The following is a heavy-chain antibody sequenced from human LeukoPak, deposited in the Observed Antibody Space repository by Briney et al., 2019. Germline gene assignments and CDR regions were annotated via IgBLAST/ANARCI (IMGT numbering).Heavy chain of an antibody. D-gene: IGHD3-16*02. Sequence: PGGSLRLSCAASGFTFSSYSMNWVRQAPGKGLEWVSYISSSSSTIYYADSVKGRFTISRDNAKNSLYLQMSSLRAEDTAVYYCARDPVAHDYVWGSYRYGGVDYWGQGTLVTVSS. CDR1: GFTFSSYS. V-gene: IGHV3-48*04. CDR3: ARDPVAHDYVWGSYRYGGVDY. CDR2: ISSSSSTI. J-gene: IGHJ4*02.